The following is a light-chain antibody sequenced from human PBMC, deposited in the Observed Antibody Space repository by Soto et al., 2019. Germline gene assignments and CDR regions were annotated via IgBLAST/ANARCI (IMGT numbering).Light chain of an antibody. Sequence: DIQMTQSPSSVSASVGDRVTITCRASQGITNRLAWYQQKPGKAPKLLIYEASSLQSGVPSRISGSGSGTGFTLTISSLQPEDFATYYCQQANSFPITFGQGTRLEIK. V-gene: IGKV1D-12*01. CDR1: QGITNR. CDR2: EAS. CDR3: QQANSFPIT. J-gene: IGKJ5*01.